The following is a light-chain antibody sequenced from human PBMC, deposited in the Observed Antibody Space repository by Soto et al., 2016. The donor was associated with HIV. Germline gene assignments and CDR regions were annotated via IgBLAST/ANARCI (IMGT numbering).Light chain of an antibody. J-gene: IGKJ1*01. V-gene: IGKV2-30*02. CDR2: QVS. CDR3: MQGIHWPPT. Sequence: DVVLTQSPLSLPVTLGQPASISCRSSQSLVHSNGNIYLNWFHQRPGQSPRRLIYQVSNRDSGVPDRFGGSGSGTDFTLKISRVEAEDVGIYYCMQGIHWPPTFGQGTKVEIK. CDR1: QSLVHSNGNIY.